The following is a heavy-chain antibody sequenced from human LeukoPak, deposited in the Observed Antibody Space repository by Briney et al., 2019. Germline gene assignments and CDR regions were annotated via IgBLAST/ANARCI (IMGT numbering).Heavy chain of an antibody. Sequence: AASVKVSFTASGYTFSSYAMNWVRQAPGQGLEWMGWINTNTGNPTYAQGFTGRFVFSLDTSVSTAYLQISSLQAEDTAVYYCARSNSDGDYLGVGFDYWGQGTLVTVSS. D-gene: IGHD4-17*01. V-gene: IGHV7-4-1*02. J-gene: IGHJ4*02. CDR3: ARSNSDGDYLGVGFDY. CDR2: INTNTGNP. CDR1: GYTFSSYA.